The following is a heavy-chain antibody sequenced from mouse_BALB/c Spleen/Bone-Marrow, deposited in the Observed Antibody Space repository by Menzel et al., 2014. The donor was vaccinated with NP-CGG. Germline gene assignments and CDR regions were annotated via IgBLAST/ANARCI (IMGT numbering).Heavy chain of an antibody. D-gene: IGHD2-3*01. CDR3: ARLGYYGWFAY. J-gene: IGHJ3*01. CDR1: GFDFSRYW. CDR2: INPESNTI. Sequence: EVKLVESGGGLVQPGGSLKLSCAASGFDFSRYWMSWVRQAPGKGLQWIGEINPESNTINYTPSLKDKFIISRDNAENTLYLQMSKVRSEDTALYCCARLGYYGWFAYWGQGTLVTVSA. V-gene: IGHV4-1*02.